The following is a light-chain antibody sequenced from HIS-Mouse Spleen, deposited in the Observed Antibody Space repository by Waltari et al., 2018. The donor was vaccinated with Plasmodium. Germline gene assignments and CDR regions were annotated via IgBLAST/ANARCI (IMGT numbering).Light chain of an antibody. CDR3: SSYTSSSTLV. J-gene: IGLJ2*01. V-gene: IGLV2-14*01. CDR1: SSDVGGYNY. Sequence: QSALTQPASVSGSPGQSITLSCTGTSSDVGGYNYVSCYQQHPGKAPNLMIYEVSNRPAGVSNPLSGSKSGNAASLTISGLQAEDEADYYCSSYTSSSTLVFGGGTKLTVL. CDR2: EVS.